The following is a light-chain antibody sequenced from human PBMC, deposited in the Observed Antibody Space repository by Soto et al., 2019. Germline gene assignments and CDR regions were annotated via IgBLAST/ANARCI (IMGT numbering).Light chain of an antibody. V-gene: IGKV3-15*01. CDR1: ESVSSK. Sequence: EIVMTQSPATLSVSPGERATLSCRASESVSSKLAWYQQKPGQAPRLLIYGASTRATGIPARFSGSGSGTEFTLTISGLQSEDFAVYYCQQYNNWPPWTFGQGTKVGIK. CDR3: QQYNNWPPWT. J-gene: IGKJ1*01. CDR2: GAS.